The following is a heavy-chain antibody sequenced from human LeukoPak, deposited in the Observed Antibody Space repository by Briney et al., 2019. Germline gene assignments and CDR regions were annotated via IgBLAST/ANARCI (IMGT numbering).Heavy chain of an antibody. D-gene: IGHD6-19*01. V-gene: IGHV4-59*08. Sequence: SETLSLTCTVSGGSTSSYYWSWIRQPPGKGLEWIGYTYYSGSTNYNPSLKSRVTISVDTSKNQFSLKLSSVTAADTAVYYCARQGNIAVARHDAFDIWGQGTMVTVSS. CDR3: ARQGNIAVARHDAFDI. CDR2: TYYSGST. J-gene: IGHJ3*02. CDR1: GGSTSSYY.